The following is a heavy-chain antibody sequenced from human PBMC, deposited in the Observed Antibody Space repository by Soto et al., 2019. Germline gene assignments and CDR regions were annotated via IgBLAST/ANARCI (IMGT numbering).Heavy chain of an antibody. J-gene: IGHJ6*03. V-gene: IGHV3-64*01. Sequence: EVQLVESGGGLAQPGGSLRLTCAASGFTLSSDAMDWVRQAPGKGLEYVSGISSNGIGTYYANSVKGRFTISRDNSKNTVYRQMDSLRPEDMAVYYCARRALADYYYMDVWGKGTTVTVS. CDR1: GFTLSSDA. CDR2: ISSNGIGT. CDR3: ARRALADYYYMDV.